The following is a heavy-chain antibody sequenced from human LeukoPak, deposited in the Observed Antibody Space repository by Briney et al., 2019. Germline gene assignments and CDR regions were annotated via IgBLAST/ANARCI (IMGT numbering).Heavy chain of an antibody. CDR1: GFTFSSYG. V-gene: IGHV3-33*01. J-gene: IGHJ6*02. D-gene: IGHD4-17*01. Sequence: PGGSLRLSCAASGFTFSSYGMHWVRQVPGKGLEWVAVIWYDGSNKYYADSVKGRFTISRDNSKNTLYLQMNSLRAEDTAVYYCATSLTTVTTPYYGMDVWGQGTTVTVSS. CDR3: ATSLTTVTTPYYGMDV. CDR2: IWYDGSNK.